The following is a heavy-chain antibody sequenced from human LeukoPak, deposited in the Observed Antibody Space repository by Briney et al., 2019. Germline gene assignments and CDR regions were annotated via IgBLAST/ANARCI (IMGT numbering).Heavy chain of an antibody. CDR3: ARGYMITFGGVIVLDY. Sequence: GGSLRLSCAASGFTFDDYTMHWVRQAPGKGLEWVANIKQDGSEKYYVDSVKGRFTISRDNAKNSLYLQMNSLRAEDTAVYYCARGYMITFGGVIVLDYWGQGTLVTVSS. D-gene: IGHD3-16*02. J-gene: IGHJ4*02. CDR1: GFTFDDYT. CDR2: IKQDGSEK. V-gene: IGHV3-7*04.